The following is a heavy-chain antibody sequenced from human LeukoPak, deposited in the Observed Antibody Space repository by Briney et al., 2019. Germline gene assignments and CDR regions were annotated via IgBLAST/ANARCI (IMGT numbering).Heavy chain of an antibody. J-gene: IGHJ4*02. V-gene: IGHV3-9*03. CDR2: ISWNSGSI. D-gene: IGHD6-19*01. CDR3: AKDWGSSGLYYFDY. CDR1: GFTFDDYA. Sequence: GGSLRLSCAASGFTFDDYAMHWVRHAPGKGLEWGSGISWNSGSIVYADSVKGRFTISRDNAKNSLYLQMNSLRAEDMALYYCAKDWGSSGLYYFDYWGQGTLVTVSS.